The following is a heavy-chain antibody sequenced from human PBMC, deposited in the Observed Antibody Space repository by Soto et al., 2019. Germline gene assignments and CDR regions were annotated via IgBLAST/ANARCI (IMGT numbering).Heavy chain of an antibody. D-gene: IGHD3-10*01. J-gene: IGHJ5*02. CDR2: IYSGGST. CDR1: GFTVSSNY. CDR3: ARDQPRMVRGVIIPWFDP. V-gene: IGHV3-66*01. Sequence: PGGSLRLSCAASGFTVSSNYMSWVRQAPGKGLEWVSVIYSGGSTYYADSVKGRFTISRDNSKNTLYLQMNSLRAEDTAVYYCARDQPRMVRGVIIPWFDPWGQGTLVTVSS.